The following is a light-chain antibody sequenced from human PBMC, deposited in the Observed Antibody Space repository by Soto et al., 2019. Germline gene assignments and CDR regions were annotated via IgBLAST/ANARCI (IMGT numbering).Light chain of an antibody. V-gene: IGKV1-5*03. CDR1: QSIGTW. CDR3: QQYSSYPWT. J-gene: IGKJ1*01. CDR2: KAS. Sequence: DLQMSQSPSTLSASVGDRVTITCLASQSIGTWLAWYQQQPGKAPKLLIYKASSLESGVPSRFSGSGSGTEFTLTISSLQPDDLATYYCQQYSSYPWTFGQGTKVEIK.